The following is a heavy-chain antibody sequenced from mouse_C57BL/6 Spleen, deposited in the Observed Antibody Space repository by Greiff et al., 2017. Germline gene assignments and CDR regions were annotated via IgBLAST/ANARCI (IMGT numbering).Heavy chain of an antibody. CDR3: VRGGDGYFGD. V-gene: IGHV10-3*01. CDR1: GFTFNTYA. J-gene: IGHJ2*01. Sequence: EVQLVESGGGLVQPKGSLKLSCAASGFTFNTYAMHWVRQAPGKGLEWVARIRSKSSNYATSYADSVKDRFTISSDDSQSMLYLQMNNLKTEDTARYYGVRGGDGYFGDWGQGTTLTVSS. CDR2: IRSKSSNYAT.